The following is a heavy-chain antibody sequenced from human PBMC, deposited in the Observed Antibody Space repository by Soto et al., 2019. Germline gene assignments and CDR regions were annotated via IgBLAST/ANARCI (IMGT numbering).Heavy chain of an antibody. V-gene: IGHV4-39*01. CDR2: IYYSGST. CDR3: ASMYYDFWSGYSGRGYYYMDV. CDR1: GGSISSSSYY. Sequence: SETLSLTCTVSGGSISSSSYYWGWIRQPPGKGLEWIGSIYYSGSTYYNPSLKSRVTISVDTSKNQFSLKLSSVTAEDTAVYYCASMYYDFWSGYSGRGYYYMDVWGKGTTVTVSS. J-gene: IGHJ6*03. D-gene: IGHD3-3*01.